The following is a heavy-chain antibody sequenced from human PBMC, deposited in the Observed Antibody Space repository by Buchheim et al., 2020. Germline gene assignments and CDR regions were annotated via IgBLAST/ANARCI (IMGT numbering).Heavy chain of an antibody. D-gene: IGHD3-10*01. J-gene: IGHJ4*02. V-gene: IGHV3-23*01. Sequence: EVQLLESGGGLVQPGGSLRLSCAASGFTFSINAMSWVRQAPGKGLEWVSTFSGSGDSKYYADSVRGRFTISRDNSKSTLYLQMNSLRAEDTAVYYCAKEGYYYGSGTNSRADFDYWGQGTL. CDR3: AKEGYYYGSGTNSRADFDY. CDR1: GFTFSINA. CDR2: FSGSGDSK.